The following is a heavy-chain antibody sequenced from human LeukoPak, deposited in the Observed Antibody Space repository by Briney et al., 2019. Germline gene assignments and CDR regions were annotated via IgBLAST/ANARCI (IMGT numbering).Heavy chain of an antibody. J-gene: IGHJ4*02. V-gene: IGHV4-39*01. D-gene: IGHD6-13*01. CDR3: ASIHLSSSAYFDY. CDR2: IYYSGST. Sequence: SETLSLTCTVSGVSISSSSYYWGWIRQPPGKGLEWIGSIYYSGSTYYNPSLKSRVTISVDTSKNQFSLKLSSVTAADTAVYYCASIHLSSSAYFDYWGQGTLVTVSS. CDR1: GVSISSSSYY.